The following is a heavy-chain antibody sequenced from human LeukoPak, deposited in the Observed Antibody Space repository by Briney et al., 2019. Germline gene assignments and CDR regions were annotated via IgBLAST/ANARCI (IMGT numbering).Heavy chain of an antibody. V-gene: IGHV3-21*01. CDR2: ISSSNSYI. CDR3: ARDWSYGFGELLYWYYYYYGMDV. Sequence: GGSLGLSCAASGFTFSSYSMNWVRQAPGKGLEWVSFISSSNSYIYYADSVKGRFTISRDNAKNSLYLQMNSLRAEDTAVYYCARDWSYGFGELLYWYYYYYGMDVWGQGTTVTVSS. CDR1: GFTFSSYS. D-gene: IGHD3-10*01. J-gene: IGHJ6*02.